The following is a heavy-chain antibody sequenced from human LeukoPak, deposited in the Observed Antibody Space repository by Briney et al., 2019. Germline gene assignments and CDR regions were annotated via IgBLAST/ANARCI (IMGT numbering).Heavy chain of an antibody. CDR3: AKDRSIWSNSSYCYYGIDV. V-gene: IGHV3-30*18. J-gene: IGHJ6*02. D-gene: IGHD1/OR15-1a*01. Sequence: GGSLRLSSAASGFTFSSYGLHWVRQAPGKGLEWVAVISYDGSNKYYADSVKGRFTISRDNSKNTLYLQMNSLRAEDTAVYYCAKDRSIWSNSSYCYYGIDVWGQGTTVTVSS. CDR2: ISYDGSNK. CDR1: GFTFSSYG.